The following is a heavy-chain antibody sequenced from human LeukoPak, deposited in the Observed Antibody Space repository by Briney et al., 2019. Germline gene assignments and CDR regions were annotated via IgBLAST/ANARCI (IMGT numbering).Heavy chain of an antibody. J-gene: IGHJ5*02. CDR3: AKDTGWGITIFGVVS. D-gene: IGHD3-3*01. CDR2: ISGSGGST. CDR1: GFTFSSYA. Sequence: AGGSLRLSCAASGFTFSSYAMSWVRQAPGKGLEWVSAISGSGGSTYYADSVKGRFTISRDNSKNTLYLQMNSLRAEDTAVYYCAKDTGWGITIFGVVSWGQGTLVTVSS. V-gene: IGHV3-23*01.